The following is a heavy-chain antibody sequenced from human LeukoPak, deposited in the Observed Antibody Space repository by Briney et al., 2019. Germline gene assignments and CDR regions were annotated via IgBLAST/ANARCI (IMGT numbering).Heavy chain of an antibody. CDR1: GFTFSDHY. Sequence: GGSLRLSCAASGFTFSDHYMDWVRQAPGKGLEWLSYISGRGSTIYYADSVKGRFTISRDNAKNSLYLQMNSLRAEDTAVYYCARSLWGTFDYWGQGTLVTVSS. D-gene: IGHD2-21*01. V-gene: IGHV3-11*04. J-gene: IGHJ4*02. CDR2: ISGRGSTI. CDR3: ARSLWGTFDY.